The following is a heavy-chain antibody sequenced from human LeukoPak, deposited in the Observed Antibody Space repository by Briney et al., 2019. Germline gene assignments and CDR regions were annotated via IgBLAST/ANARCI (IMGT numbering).Heavy chain of an antibody. CDR1: TFTFSTYA. J-gene: IGHJ4*02. V-gene: IGHV3-23*01. CDR3: AKLVGEPPV. D-gene: IGHD3-3*01. Sequence: GGSLRLSCAASTFTFSTYAMSWVRQAPGKGLEWVSSINGDGINTYYADSVKGRFTISRDNSKNTLYLQVKSLRVEDTAVYYCAKLVGEPPVGGQGTLITVS. CDR2: INGDGINT.